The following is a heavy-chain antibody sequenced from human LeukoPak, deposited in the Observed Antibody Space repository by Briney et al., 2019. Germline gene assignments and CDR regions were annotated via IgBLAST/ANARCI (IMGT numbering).Heavy chain of an antibody. CDR2: ISYDGSNK. V-gene: IGHV3-30*18. CDR3: AKGDFYDYYYYYGMDV. CDR1: GFTFSSYG. Sequence: GGSLRLSCAASGFTFSSYGMHWVRQAPGKGLEWVAVISYDGSNKYYADSVKGRFNISRDNSKNTLYLQMNSLRAEDTAVYYCAKGDFYDYYYYYGMDVWGQGTTVTVSS. D-gene: IGHD5/OR15-5a*01. J-gene: IGHJ6*02.